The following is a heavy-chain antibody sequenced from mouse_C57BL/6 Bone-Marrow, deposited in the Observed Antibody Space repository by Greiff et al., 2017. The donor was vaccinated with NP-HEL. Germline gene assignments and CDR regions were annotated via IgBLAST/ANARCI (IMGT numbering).Heavy chain of an antibody. D-gene: IGHD2-4*01. CDR1: GYTFTSYW. Sequence: QVQLQQPGAELVRPGSSVKLSCKASGYTFTSYWMDWVKQRPGQGLEWIGNIYPSDSETHYNQKFKDKATLTVDKSSSTAYMQLSSLTSEDSAVYYCARSYDYDLPFAYWGQGTLVTVSA. J-gene: IGHJ3*01. V-gene: IGHV1-61*01. CDR3: ARSYDYDLPFAY. CDR2: IYPSDSET.